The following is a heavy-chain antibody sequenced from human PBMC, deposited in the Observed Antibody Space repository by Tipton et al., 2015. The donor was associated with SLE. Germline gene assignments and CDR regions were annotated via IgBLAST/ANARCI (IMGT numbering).Heavy chain of an antibody. CDR3: ARGVLQPLNY. J-gene: IGHJ4*02. V-gene: IGHV4-30-2*01. CDR2: IFHSGIT. Sequence: GLVKPSQTLSLTCAVSGASIGSGGYSWNWIRQPPGKGLEWIGYIFHSGITYYNPSLKSRVTMSVDRSKNQFSLKLSSVTAADTAVYYCARGVLQPLNYWGQGTLVTVSS. D-gene: IGHD2/OR15-2a*01. CDR1: GASIGSGGYS.